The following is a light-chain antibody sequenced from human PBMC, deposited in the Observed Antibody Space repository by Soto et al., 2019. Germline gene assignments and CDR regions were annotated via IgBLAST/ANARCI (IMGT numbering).Light chain of an antibody. CDR2: EVS. J-gene: IGLJ1*01. CDR1: SNDVGGYDY. CDR3: SSYATSSPYV. Sequence: QSALTQPASVSGSPGHSITISCTGTSNDVGGYDYVSWYQQHPGKAPKLVIYEVSHRPLGISDRFSGSKSGNTASLTISGLQVEDEADYYCSSYATSSPYVFGPGTKLTVL. V-gene: IGLV2-14*01.